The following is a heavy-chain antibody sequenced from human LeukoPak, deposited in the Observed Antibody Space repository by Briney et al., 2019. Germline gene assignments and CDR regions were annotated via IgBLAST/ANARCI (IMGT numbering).Heavy chain of an antibody. V-gene: IGHV1-69*13. CDR2: IIPIFGTA. J-gene: IGHJ4*02. CDR3: ASNYYYDSSGYYSNY. CDR1: GGTFSSYA. Sequence: PGASVKVSCKASGGTFSSYAISWVRQAPGQGLEWMGGIIPIFGTANYAQKFQGRVTITADESTSTAYMELSSLRSEDTAVYYCASNYYYDSSGYYSNYWGQGTLVTVSS. D-gene: IGHD3-22*01.